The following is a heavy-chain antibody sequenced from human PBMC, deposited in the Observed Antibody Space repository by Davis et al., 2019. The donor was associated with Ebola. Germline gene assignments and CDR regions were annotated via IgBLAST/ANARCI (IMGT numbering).Heavy chain of an antibody. CDR2: INHSGST. D-gene: IGHD4-23*01. V-gene: IGHV4-34*01. CDR3: ARAIGGNSGWFDP. J-gene: IGHJ5*02. CDR1: GGSFSGYY. Sequence: SETLSLTCAVYGGSFSGYYWSWIRQPPGKGLEWIGEINHSGSTNYNPSLKSRVTISVDTSKNQFSLKLSSVTAADTAVYYCARAIGGNSGWFDPWGQGTLVTVSS.